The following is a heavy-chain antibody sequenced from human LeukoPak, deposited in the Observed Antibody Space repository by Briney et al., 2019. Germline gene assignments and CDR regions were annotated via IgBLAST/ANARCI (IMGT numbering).Heavy chain of an antibody. CDR3: ARDIKRSRARWENLGFDP. CDR1: GGTFSSYA. D-gene: IGHD1-14*01. CDR2: ISAYNGNT. V-gene: IGHV1-18*01. Sequence: ASVNVSCKASGGTFSSYAISWVRQAPGQGLEWMGWISAYNGNTNYAQKLQGRVTMTTDTSTSTAYMELTSLRSDDTAVYYCARDIKRSRARWENLGFDPWGQGTLVTVSS. J-gene: IGHJ5*02.